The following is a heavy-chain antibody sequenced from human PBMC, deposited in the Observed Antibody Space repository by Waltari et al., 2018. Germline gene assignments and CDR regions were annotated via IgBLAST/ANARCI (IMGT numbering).Heavy chain of an antibody. CDR3: TRDPLRRYDY. CDR1: GCTVSHYW. J-gene: IGHJ4*02. Sequence: EVPLLESGGGLVQPGGSLTLSCVASGCTVSHYWITWVRQAPVQRLEWVSSIKEDGSENHYVDSVKGRFTISRDNAETSVNLQMNSLRAEDTAVYYCTRDPLRRYDYWGQGTLVTVSS. CDR2: IKEDGSEN. D-gene: IGHD3-16*01. V-gene: IGHV3-7*01.